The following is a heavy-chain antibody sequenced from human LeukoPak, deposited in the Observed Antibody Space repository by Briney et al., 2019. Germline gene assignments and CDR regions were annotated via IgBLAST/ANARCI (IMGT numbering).Heavy chain of an antibody. J-gene: IGHJ5*02. CDR1: GGSISSYY. CDR3: ARDQGLWFGELLSEWSWFDP. D-gene: IGHD3-10*01. CDR2: IYTSGST. V-gene: IGHV4-4*07. Sequence: SETLSLTCTVSGGSISSYYWSWIRQPAGKGLEWIGRIYTSGSTNYNPSLKSRVTMSVDTSKNQFSLKPSSVTAADTAVYYCARDQGLWFGELLSEWSWFDPWGQGALVTVSS.